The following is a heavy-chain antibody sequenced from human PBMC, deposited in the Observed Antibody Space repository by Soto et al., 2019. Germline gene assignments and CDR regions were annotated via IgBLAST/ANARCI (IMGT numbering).Heavy chain of an antibody. CDR3: AREPPGYTYYSYMDV. J-gene: IGHJ6*03. V-gene: IGHV4-34*01. D-gene: IGHD3-9*01. Sequence: SETLSLTCAVYGGSFSGYYWSWIRQPPGKGLEWIGEINHSGSTNYNPSLKSRVTISVDTSKNQFSLKLSSVTAADTAVYYCAREPPGYTYYSYMDVWGKGTTVTVSS. CDR1: GGSFSGYY. CDR2: INHSGST.